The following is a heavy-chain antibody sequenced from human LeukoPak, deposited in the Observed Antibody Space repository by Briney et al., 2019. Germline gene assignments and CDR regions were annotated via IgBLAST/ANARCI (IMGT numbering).Heavy chain of an antibody. CDR2: IYYSGST. J-gene: IGHJ3*02. CDR3: ARDKSSYYDSSGYCFDAFDI. Sequence: SETLSLTCTVSGGSISSYYWSWIRQPPGKGLEWIGYIYYSGSTNYNPSLKSRVTISADTSKNQFSLKLSSVTAADTAVYYCARDKSSYYDSSGYCFDAFDIWGQGTMVTVSS. CDR1: GGSISSYY. D-gene: IGHD3-22*01. V-gene: IGHV4-59*01.